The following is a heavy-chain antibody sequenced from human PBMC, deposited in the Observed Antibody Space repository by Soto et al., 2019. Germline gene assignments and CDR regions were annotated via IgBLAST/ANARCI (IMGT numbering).Heavy chain of an antibody. CDR2: IIPIFGTV. CDR3: ARVYCSNGVCYNWYFDL. J-gene: IGHJ2*01. CDR1: GGTFSSYA. V-gene: IGHV1-69*01. D-gene: IGHD2-8*01. Sequence: QVQLVQSGAEVKKPGSSVKVSCKASGGTFSSYAISWVRQAPGQGLEWTGGIIPIFGTVNYAQKFQGRVTITAVESTSTAYMELSSLRSEDTAVYYCARVYCSNGVCYNWYFDLWGRGTLVTVSS.